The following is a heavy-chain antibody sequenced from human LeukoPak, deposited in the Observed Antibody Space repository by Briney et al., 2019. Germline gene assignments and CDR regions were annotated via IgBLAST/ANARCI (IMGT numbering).Heavy chain of an antibody. V-gene: IGHV1-2*06. Sequence: ASVKVSCKVSGYTLTELSMHWVRQAPGQGLEWMGRINPNSGGTNYAQKFQGRVTMTRDTSISTAYMELSRLRSDDTAVYYCARSQPYYYYGMDVWGQGTTVTVSS. CDR1: GYTLTELS. CDR2: INPNSGGT. J-gene: IGHJ6*02. CDR3: ARSQPYYYYGMDV.